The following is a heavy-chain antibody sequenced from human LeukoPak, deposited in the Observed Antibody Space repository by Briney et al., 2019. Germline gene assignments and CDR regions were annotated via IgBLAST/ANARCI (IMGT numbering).Heavy chain of an antibody. CDR1: GGTFSSYA. Sequence: ASVKVSCKASGGTFSSYAISWVRQAPGQGLEWMGRIIPIFGTANYAQKFQGRVTITTDEYTSTAYMELSSLRSEDTAVYYCAREGQQLVVYYFDYWGQGTLVTVSS. CDR2: IIPIFGTA. J-gene: IGHJ4*02. D-gene: IGHD6-13*01. V-gene: IGHV1-69*05. CDR3: AREGQQLVVYYFDY.